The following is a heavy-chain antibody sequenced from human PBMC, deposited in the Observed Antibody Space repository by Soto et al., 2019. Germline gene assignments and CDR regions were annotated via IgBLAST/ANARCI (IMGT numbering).Heavy chain of an antibody. Sequence: ASVKVSCKASGYTFTGYYMPWVGQAPGQGLEWMGWINPNSGGTNYAQKVQGRAPMTRDTYIRTAYMELSRLRSDDTAVYYCARESAGVVNWFHPWGQGTLVTVSS. D-gene: IGHD3-3*01. CDR1: GYTFTGYY. CDR2: INPNSGGT. CDR3: ARESAGVVNWFHP. J-gene: IGHJ5*02. V-gene: IGHV1-2*02.